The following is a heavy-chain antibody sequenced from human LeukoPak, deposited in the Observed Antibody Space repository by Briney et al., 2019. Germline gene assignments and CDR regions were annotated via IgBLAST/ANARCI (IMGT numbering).Heavy chain of an antibody. V-gene: IGHV3-21*01. CDR3: ARVGGHCTSTSCPPPDY. CDR1: GFTFSSYN. CDR2: IDSSSRYI. Sequence: GGSLRLSCAASGFTFSSYNMDWVRQAPGKGLEWVSFIDSSSRYIYQADSVKGRFTISRDNAKSSVFPQMNSLRAEDTAVYYCARVGGHCTSTSCPPPDYWGQGTLVTVSS. D-gene: IGHD2-2*01. J-gene: IGHJ4*02.